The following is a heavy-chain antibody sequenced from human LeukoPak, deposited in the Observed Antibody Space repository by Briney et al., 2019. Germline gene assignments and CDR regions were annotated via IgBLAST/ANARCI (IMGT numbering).Heavy chain of an antibody. CDR2: INHSGST. D-gene: IGHD5-24*01. CDR1: GGSFSGYY. CDR3: ARDGYNHTDAFDI. J-gene: IGHJ3*02. Sequence: SETLSLTCAVYGGSFSGYYLSWIRQPPGKGLEWIGEINHSGSTNYNPSLKRRVTISVDTSKNQFSLKLSSVTAADTAVYYCARDGYNHTDAFDIWGQGTMVTVSS. V-gene: IGHV4-34*01.